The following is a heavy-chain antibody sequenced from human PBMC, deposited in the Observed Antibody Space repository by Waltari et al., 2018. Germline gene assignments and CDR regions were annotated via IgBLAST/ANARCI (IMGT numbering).Heavy chain of an antibody. CDR2: IYSGGST. CDR1: GLTVSSNY. CDR3: ARVTGPWSKLS. J-gene: IGHJ5*02. D-gene: IGHD2-8*02. Sequence: ELQLVESGGGLIQPGGSLRLSCAASGLTVSSNYMSWVRQAPGKGLEWVSVIYSGGSTYYSDSVKGRFTISRDNSKNTLYLQMNSLRAEDTAVYYCARVTGPWSKLSWGQGTLVTVSS. V-gene: IGHV3-53*01.